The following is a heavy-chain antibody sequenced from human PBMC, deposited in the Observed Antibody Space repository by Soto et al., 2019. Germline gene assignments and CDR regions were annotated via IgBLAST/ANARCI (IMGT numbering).Heavy chain of an antibody. J-gene: IGHJ3*02. CDR2: INPATGAA. D-gene: IGHD3-3*01. CDR3: AKGGGVGVAGSAAFDM. V-gene: IGHV1-2*02. Sequence: QLHLVQSGAVVKKPGASVTVSCSASGYPVTAYYMHWVRQAPGRGLEWMGGINPATGAAKYTQTFQGRVTMTRVTSKSTVFMEPGGLTSENTAVFYGAKGGGVGVAGSAAFDMWGQGTLVTVSS. CDR1: GYPVTAYY.